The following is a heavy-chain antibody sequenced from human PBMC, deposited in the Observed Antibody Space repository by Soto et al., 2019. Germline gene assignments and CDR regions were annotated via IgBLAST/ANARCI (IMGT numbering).Heavy chain of an antibody. J-gene: IGHJ6*02. V-gene: IGHV3-48*03. D-gene: IGHD1-26*01. CDR2: ISSGGSTI. CDR1: GFTFSSYE. Sequence: GGSLRLSCAASGFTFSSYEMNWVRQAPGKGLEWVSYISSGGSTIYYADSVKGRFTISRDNAKNSLYLQMNSLRAEDTAVYYCARKGGAHKFSSLAAFYYYGMDVWGQGTTVTVYS. CDR3: ARKGGAHKFSSLAAFYYYGMDV.